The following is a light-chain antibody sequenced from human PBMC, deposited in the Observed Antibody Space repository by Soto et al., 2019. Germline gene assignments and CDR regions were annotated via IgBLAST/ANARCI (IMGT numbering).Light chain of an antibody. J-gene: IGLJ3*02. CDR1: SSDVGASNY. CDR3: SSYAGSNRLV. V-gene: IGLV2-8*01. Sequence: QSALTQPPSASGSPGQSVTISCTGTSSDVGASNYVSWYQQYPGKAPKLMIYEVSKRPSGVPDRFSGSKSGNTASLTVSGLQAEDEADYYCSSYAGSNRLVFGGGTKVTVL. CDR2: EVS.